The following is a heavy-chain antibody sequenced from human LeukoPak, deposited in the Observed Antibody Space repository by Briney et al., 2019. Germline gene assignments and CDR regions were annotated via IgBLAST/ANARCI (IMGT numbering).Heavy chain of an antibody. J-gene: IGHJ3*02. CDR1: GFTVSSNY. D-gene: IGHD1-26*01. CDR3: ARGGSYLSAFDI. Sequence: GGSLRLSCAASGFTVSSNYMSWVRQAPGKGLEWVSIIYSGGSTFYADSVKGRFTIPRDNSKNTLYLQMNSLRAEDTAVYYCARGGSYLSAFDIWGQGTMVTVSS. CDR2: IYSGGST. V-gene: IGHV3-53*01.